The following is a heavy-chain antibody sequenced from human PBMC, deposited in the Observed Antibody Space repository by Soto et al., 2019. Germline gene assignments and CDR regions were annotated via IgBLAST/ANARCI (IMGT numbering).Heavy chain of an antibody. V-gene: IGHV1-2*02. CDR3: ARGILRELRGLYY. D-gene: IGHD3-9*01. CDR1: GYGFTDYC. CDR2: INPDSGYT. Sequence: AVKLSCEDCGYGFTDYCMHWVRQASGQGLEWMGWINPDSGYTTYAQNFPGRVTLTRDTSINTAYMELSSLTSDDTAEYYCARGILRELRGLYYWG. J-gene: IGHJ4*01.